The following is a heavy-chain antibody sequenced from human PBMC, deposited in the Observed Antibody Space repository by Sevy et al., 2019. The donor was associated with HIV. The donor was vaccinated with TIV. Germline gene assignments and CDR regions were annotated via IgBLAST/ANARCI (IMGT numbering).Heavy chain of an antibody. CDR2: ISNSGSYI. Sequence: GGSLRLSCAASGFTFSSYNMNWVRQAPGKGLEWVSSISNSGSYIYYAGSVKGRFPISRDNAKNSLYLQMNSLRAEDTAVYYCAKAEGVPPNWFDPWGQGTLVTVSS. CDR1: GFTFSSYN. V-gene: IGHV3-21*01. J-gene: IGHJ5*02. CDR3: AKAEGVPPNWFDP. D-gene: IGHD1-1*01.